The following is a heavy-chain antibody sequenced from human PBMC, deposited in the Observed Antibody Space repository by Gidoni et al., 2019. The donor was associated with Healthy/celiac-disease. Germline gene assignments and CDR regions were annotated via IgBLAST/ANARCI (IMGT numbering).Heavy chain of an antibody. V-gene: IGHV3-23*01. CDR2: ISGSGGST. D-gene: IGHD2-15*01. CDR1: GFTFSSCA. CDR3: AKDPFVVVTGDY. Sequence: EVQLLESGGGLVQPGGSLRLSCAASGFTFSSCAMSWVRQAPGKGLEWVSAISGSGGSTYYADSVKGRFTISRDNSKNTLYLQMNSLRAEDTAVYYCAKDPFVVVTGDYWGQGTLVTVSS. J-gene: IGHJ4*02.